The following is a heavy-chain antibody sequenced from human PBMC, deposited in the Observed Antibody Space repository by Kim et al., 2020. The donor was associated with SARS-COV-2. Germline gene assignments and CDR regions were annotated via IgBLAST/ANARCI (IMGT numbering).Heavy chain of an antibody. D-gene: IGHD2-21*02. J-gene: IGHJ3*02. CDR1: GGSISSYY. CDR3: SRTIVVVTAVNDCAFDI. Sequence: SETLSLTCTVSGGSISSYYWSWIRQPPGKGLEWIGYIYYSGSTNYNPSLKSRLTISVDTSKNQFSLTLSSVTAADTAVYYCSRTIVVVTAVNDCAFDIWGRGTMVTVSS. V-gene: IGHV4-59*01. CDR2: IYYSGST.